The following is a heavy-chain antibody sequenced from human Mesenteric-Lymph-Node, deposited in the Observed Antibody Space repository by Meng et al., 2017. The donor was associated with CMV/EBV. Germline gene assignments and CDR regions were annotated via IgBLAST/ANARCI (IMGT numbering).Heavy chain of an antibody. CDR1: VFTFTFSA. D-gene: IGHD6-19*01. CDR3: AKVFAVAGWSCDY. CDR2: ITASGGGT. Sequence: SVFTFTFSALSWVRQVPGKGLECVSAITASGGGTYYADSVKGRFTISRDNSKNTLYLQMTSLTAEDTAVYYCAKVFAVAGWSCDYWGQGALVTVSS. V-gene: IGHV3-23*01. J-gene: IGHJ4*02.